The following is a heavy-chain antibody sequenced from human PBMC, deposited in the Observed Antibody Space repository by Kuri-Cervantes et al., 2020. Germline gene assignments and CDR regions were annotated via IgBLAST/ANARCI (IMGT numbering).Heavy chain of an antibody. CDR2: MNPNSGNT. V-gene: IGHV1-8*02. D-gene: IGHD3/OR15-3a*01. CDR1: GYTFTSYY. Sequence: ASVKVSCKASGYTFTSYYMHWVRQAPGQGLEWMGWMNPNSGNTGYAQKFQGRVTMTRNTSISTAYMELSSLRSEDTAVYYCARGSDGLHAFDIWGQGTVVTVSS. J-gene: IGHJ3*02. CDR3: ARGSDGLHAFDI.